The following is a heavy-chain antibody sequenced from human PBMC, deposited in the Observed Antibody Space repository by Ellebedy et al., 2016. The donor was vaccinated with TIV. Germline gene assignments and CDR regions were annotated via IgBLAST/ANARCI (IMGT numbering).Heavy chain of an antibody. D-gene: IGHD2-15*01. Sequence: GESLKISCAASGFTYSSYSMNWVRQAPGKGLEWVSYISSSSSTIYYADSVKGRFTIPKDKAKNALYLQMNSLRVEDTAVYYCAGGASCSAITGLDYWGQGTLVTVSS. J-gene: IGHJ4*02. CDR2: ISSSSSTI. V-gene: IGHV3-48*01. CDR3: AGGASCSAITGLDY. CDR1: GFTYSSYS.